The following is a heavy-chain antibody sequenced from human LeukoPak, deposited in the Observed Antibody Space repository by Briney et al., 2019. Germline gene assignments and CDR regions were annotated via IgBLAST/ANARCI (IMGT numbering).Heavy chain of an antibody. V-gene: IGHV1-8*01. Sequence: ASVKVSCKASGYTFTSYDINWVRQATGQGLEWMGWMNPNSGNTGYAQKFQGRVTMTRNTSISTAYMELSSLRSEDTAEYYCARGRGGRLLYYDFWSGSDWFDPWGQGTLVTVSS. CDR2: MNPNSGNT. CDR1: GYTFTSYD. J-gene: IGHJ5*02. D-gene: IGHD3-3*01. CDR3: ARGRGGRLLYYDFWSGSDWFDP.